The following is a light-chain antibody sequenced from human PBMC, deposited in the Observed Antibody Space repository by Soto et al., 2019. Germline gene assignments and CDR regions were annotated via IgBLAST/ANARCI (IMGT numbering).Light chain of an antibody. CDR1: QSVNIL. Sequence: EVVLTQSPGTLSVSPGEGATLSCRASQSVNILLAWYQQKPGQAPRLLIYRASTRATGVPARFSGSGSETEFTLTISTLQSEDFAVYYCQQYNNWPITFGQGTRLEIK. V-gene: IGKV3-15*01. J-gene: IGKJ5*01. CDR3: QQYNNWPIT. CDR2: RAS.